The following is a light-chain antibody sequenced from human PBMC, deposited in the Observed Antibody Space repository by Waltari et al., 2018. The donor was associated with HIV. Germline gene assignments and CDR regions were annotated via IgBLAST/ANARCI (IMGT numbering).Light chain of an antibody. V-gene: IGLV2-14*03. CDR3: NSYTTTNSYI. Sequence: QSALTQPASVAGSPGHSITISCTGTSSDIGTYAYFSWFQHHPGRPPKLLISDVNNRPSGVSNRFSGSKSGNTASLTISGLRAEDEADYYCNSYTTTNSYIFGSGTKVTVL. CDR1: SSDIGTYAY. J-gene: IGLJ1*01. CDR2: DVN.